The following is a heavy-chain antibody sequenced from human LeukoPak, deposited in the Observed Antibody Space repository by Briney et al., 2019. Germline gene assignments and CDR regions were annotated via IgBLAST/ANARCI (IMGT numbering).Heavy chain of an antibody. Sequence: PGGSLRLSCAASGFTFSSYSMNWVRQAPGKGLEWVSSISSSSTYIYYADSVKGRFTISRDNAKNSLYLQMNSLRAEDTAVYYCASTGIALGGVDYWGQGTLVTVSS. CDR3: ASTGIALGGVDY. CDR1: GFTFSSYS. CDR2: ISSSSTYI. J-gene: IGHJ4*02. D-gene: IGHD6-13*01. V-gene: IGHV3-21*01.